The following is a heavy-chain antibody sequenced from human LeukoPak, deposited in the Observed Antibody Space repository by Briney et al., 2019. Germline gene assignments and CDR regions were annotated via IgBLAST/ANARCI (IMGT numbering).Heavy chain of an antibody. CDR2: ISGIGGST. J-gene: IGHJ4*02. V-gene: IGHV3-23*01. D-gene: IGHD3-10*01. Sequence: GLEWXXSISGIGGSTYYADSVKGRFTISRDNSKNTLYLQMNSLRAEDTAVYYCAKGLGSGSYYKIDYWGQGTLVTVSS. CDR3: AKGLGSGSYYKIDY.